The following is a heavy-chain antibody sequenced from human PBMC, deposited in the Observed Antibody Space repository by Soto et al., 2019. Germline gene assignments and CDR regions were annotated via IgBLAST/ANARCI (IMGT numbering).Heavy chain of an antibody. CDR1: GGSVSSATYY. J-gene: IGHJ4*02. Sequence: SETLSLTCTVSGGSVSSATYYWSWIRQPPGKGLEWVGYIYYSGSANYNPSLESRVTISVDTSKNQFSLKLSSVTAADTAVYYCATLTKPTKYYYDSSLYYFDYWGQGTLVTVSS. D-gene: IGHD3-22*01. V-gene: IGHV4-61*01. CDR2: IYYSGSA. CDR3: ATLTKPTKYYYDSSLYYFDY.